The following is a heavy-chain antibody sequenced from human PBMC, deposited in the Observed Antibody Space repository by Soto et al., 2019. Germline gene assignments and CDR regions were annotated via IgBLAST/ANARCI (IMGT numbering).Heavy chain of an antibody. CDR3: ARRVAEDDWFDP. V-gene: IGHV3-11*01. CDR1: GFTFRDYY. Sequence: AVGPLRLSSAASGFTFRDYYMSWIRQAPGKGLEWVSYISSSGSTIYYADSVKGRFTISRDNAKNSLYLQMNSLRAEDTAVYYCARRVAEDDWFDPWGQGTLVTVSS. J-gene: IGHJ5*02. D-gene: IGHD6-19*01. CDR2: ISSSGSTI.